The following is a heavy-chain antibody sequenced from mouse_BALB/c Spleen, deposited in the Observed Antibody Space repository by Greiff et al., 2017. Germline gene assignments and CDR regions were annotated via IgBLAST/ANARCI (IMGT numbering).Heavy chain of an antibody. CDR3: ARDDGYSHYFDY. Sequence: EVKLMESGGGLVQPGGSRKLSCAASGFTFSSFGMHWVRQAPEKGLEWVAYISSGSSTIYYADTVKGRFTISRDNPKNTLFLQMTSLRSEDTAMYYCARDDGYSHYFDYWGQGTTLTVSS. J-gene: IGHJ2*01. D-gene: IGHD2-3*01. CDR1: GFTFSSFG. V-gene: IGHV5-17*02. CDR2: ISSGSSTI.